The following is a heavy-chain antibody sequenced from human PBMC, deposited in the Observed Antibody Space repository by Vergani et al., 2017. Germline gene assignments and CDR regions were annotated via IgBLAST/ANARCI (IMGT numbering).Heavy chain of an antibody. CDR3: ARDTTPMATTLDYFDY. Sequence: QVQLFASWLFLVQPGISLRLSCSASGFTFSSYCMHWFLQAPGKGLEWVAFIWYDGSNKYYADSVKGRFTISRDNSKNTLYLQMNSLRAEDTAVYYCARDTTPMATTLDYFDYWGQGTLVTVSS. D-gene: IGHD5-24*01. V-gene: IGHV3-33*01. J-gene: IGHJ4*02. CDR1: GFTFSSYC. CDR2: IWYDGSNK.